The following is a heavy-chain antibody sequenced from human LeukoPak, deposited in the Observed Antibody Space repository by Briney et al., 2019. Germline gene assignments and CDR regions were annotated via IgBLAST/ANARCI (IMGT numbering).Heavy chain of an antibody. CDR2: ISGSGGST. Sequence: PGGSLRLSCAASGFTFSSYAMSWVRQAPGKGLEWVSAISGSGGSTYYADSVKGRFTISRDNSKNTLYLQMNSLRAEDTAVCYCAKGLGLGVVIGPRPLEVNWGQGTLVTVSS. CDR1: GFTFSSYA. J-gene: IGHJ4*02. D-gene: IGHD3-3*01. V-gene: IGHV3-23*01. CDR3: AKGLGLGVVIGPRPLEVN.